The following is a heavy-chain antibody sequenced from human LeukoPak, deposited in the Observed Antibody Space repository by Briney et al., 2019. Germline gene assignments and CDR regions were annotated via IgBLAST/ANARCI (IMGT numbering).Heavy chain of an antibody. V-gene: IGHV3-11*01. Sequence: GGSLRLSCAASGFTFSDYYMSWIRQAPGKGLEWVSYISSSGSTIYYADSVKGRFTISRDDAKNSLYLQMNSLRAEDTAVYYCSRYCSSTSCLFDYWGQGTLVTVSS. CDR1: GFTFSDYY. CDR3: SRYCSSTSCLFDY. J-gene: IGHJ4*02. D-gene: IGHD2-2*01. CDR2: ISSSGSTI.